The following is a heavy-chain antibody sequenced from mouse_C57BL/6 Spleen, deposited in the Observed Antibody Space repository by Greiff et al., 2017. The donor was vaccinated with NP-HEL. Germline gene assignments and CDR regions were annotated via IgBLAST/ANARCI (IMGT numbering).Heavy chain of an antibody. CDR3: ARDEEDGYEYAIDY. D-gene: IGHD2-2*01. CDR1: GYTFTEYT. J-gene: IGHJ4*01. V-gene: IGHV1-62-2*01. CDR2: FYPGSGSI. Sequence: VQLVESGAELVKPGASVKLSCKASGYTFTEYTIHWVKQRSGQGLEWIGWFYPGSGSIKYNEKFKDKATVTADKSSSTVYMELSRVTSEDSAVYCCARDEEDGYEYAIDYWGQGTTVTVSS.